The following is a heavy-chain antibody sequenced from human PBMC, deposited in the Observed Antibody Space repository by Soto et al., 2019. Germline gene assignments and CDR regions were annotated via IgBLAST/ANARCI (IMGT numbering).Heavy chain of an antibody. V-gene: IGHV3-23*01. D-gene: IGHD3-16*02. Sequence: GGSLRLSCAASGFTFSSYAMSWVRQAPGKGLEWVSAISGSGGSTYYADSVKGRFTISRDNSKNTLYLQMNSLRAEDTAVYYCAAGSIVTGWFDPWGQGTLVTVSS. J-gene: IGHJ5*02. CDR3: AAGSIVTGWFDP. CDR2: ISGSGGST. CDR1: GFTFSSYA.